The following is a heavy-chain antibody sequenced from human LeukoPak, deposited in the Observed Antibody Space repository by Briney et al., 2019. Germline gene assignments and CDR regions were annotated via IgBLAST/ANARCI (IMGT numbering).Heavy chain of an antibody. CDR2: IYPDDSNP. V-gene: IGHV5-51*01. Sequence: GESLKISCKASGYNFATYWIGWVRQMPGKGLEWLGIIYPDDSNPRYSPSFQGQVTISVDKSISTAYLQWSSLKASDTAMYYCARQTPNQYGMDVWGQGTTVTVSS. CDR3: ARQTPNQYGMDV. CDR1: GYNFATYW. J-gene: IGHJ6*02.